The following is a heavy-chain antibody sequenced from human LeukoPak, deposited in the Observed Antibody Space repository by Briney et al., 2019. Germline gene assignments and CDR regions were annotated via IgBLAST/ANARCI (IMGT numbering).Heavy chain of an antibody. V-gene: IGHV4-59*08. D-gene: IGHD3-22*01. CDR2: IYYSGST. J-gene: IGHJ1*01. Sequence: SETLSLTCTVSGGSISSYYWIWIRQPPGKGLEWIGYIYYSGSTNYNPSLKSRVTISVDTSKNQFSLKLSSVTAADTAVYYCARHEPISGYPQHWGQGTLVTVSS. CDR3: ARHEPISGYPQH. CDR1: GGSISSYY.